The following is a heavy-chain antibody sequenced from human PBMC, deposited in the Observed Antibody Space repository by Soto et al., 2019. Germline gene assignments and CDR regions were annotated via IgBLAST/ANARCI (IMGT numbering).Heavy chain of an antibody. CDR2: INPNGGGT. CDR1: GYTFTGYY. J-gene: IGHJ5*02. V-gene: IGHV1-2*02. Sequence: QVQVVQSGAEVKKPGASVKVSCKASGYTFTGYYLHWVRQAPGQGLEWLGWINPNGGGTNYAQDFQGSITMTRDASINTAYWEVPRRRSEDTAVYYCAREGIAARTPTAWGQGTLVTFSS. CDR3: AREGIAARTPTA. D-gene: IGHD6-6*01.